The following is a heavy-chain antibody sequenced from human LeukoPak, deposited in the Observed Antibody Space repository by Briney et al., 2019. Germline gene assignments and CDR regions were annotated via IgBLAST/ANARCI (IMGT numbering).Heavy chain of an antibody. CDR2: ISYDGSNK. J-gene: IGHJ6*03. V-gene: IGHV3-30-3*01. CDR1: GFTFSSYA. Sequence: GGSLRLSCAASGFTFSSYAMHWVRQAPGKGLEWVAVISYDGSNKYYADSVNGRFTISRDNSKNTLYLQMNSLRAEDTAVYYCARTGYCSSASCYTASRPYSYYYMDVWGKGTTVTVSS. D-gene: IGHD2-2*02. CDR3: ARTGYCSSASCYTASRPYSYYYMDV.